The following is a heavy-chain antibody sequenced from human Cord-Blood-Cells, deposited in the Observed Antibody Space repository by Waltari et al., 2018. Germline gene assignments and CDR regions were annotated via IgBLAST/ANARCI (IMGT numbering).Heavy chain of an antibody. V-gene: IGHV3-33*01. Sequence: QVQLVESGGGVVQPGRSLRLSCAASGFTFSSYGMHWVRQAPGKGLGWVAVIWYDGSNKYYADSVKGRFTISRDNSKNTLYLQMNSLRAEDTAVYYCAREGSSGWYNYYYYGMDVWGQGTTVTVSS. CDR1: GFTFSSYG. CDR3: AREGSSGWYNYYYYGMDV. D-gene: IGHD6-19*01. J-gene: IGHJ6*02. CDR2: IWYDGSNK.